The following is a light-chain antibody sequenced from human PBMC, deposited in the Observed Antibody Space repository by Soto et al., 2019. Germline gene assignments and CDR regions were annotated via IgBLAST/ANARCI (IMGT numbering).Light chain of an antibody. CDR1: SSDVGGYNY. CDR2: DVS. CDR3: SSYTSSSTL. V-gene: IGLV2-14*01. Sequence: QSALTQPASVSGSPGQWITISCPGTSSDVGGYNYVSWYQQHPGKAPKLMIYDVSNRPSGVSNRFSGSKSGNTASLTISGLQAEDEADYYCSSYTSSSTLFGTGTKLTVL. J-gene: IGLJ1*01.